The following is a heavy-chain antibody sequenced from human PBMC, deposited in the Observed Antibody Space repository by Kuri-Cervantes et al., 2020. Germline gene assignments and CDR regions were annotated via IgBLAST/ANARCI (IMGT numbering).Heavy chain of an antibody. CDR3: AKASSGSNPRVCYFDY. J-gene: IGHJ4*02. CDR2: ISSSSTYI. CDR1: GFTFSSYS. Sequence: GESLKISCAASGFTFSSYSMNWVRQAPGKGLEWVSSISSSSTYIYYADSVKGRCTISRDNAKNSLYLQMNSLRAEDTALYYCAKASSGSNPRVCYFDYWGQGTLVTVSS. D-gene: IGHD3-22*01. V-gene: IGHV3-21*04.